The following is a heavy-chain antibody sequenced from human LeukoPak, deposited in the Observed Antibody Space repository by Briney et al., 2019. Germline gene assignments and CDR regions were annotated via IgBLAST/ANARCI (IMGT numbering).Heavy chain of an antibody. V-gene: IGHV4-4*02. D-gene: IGHD5-18*01. CDR3: ANSYPAGY. CDR2: IYHSGTT. CDR1: GESISSSNW. J-gene: IGHJ4*02. Sequence: TSGTLSLTCAVSGESISSSNWWSWVRQPPGKGLEWIGEIYHSGTTNYNPSLESRVTISLDTSNNQFSLDLNSVTAADTAVYYCANSYPAGYWGQGTLVTVSS.